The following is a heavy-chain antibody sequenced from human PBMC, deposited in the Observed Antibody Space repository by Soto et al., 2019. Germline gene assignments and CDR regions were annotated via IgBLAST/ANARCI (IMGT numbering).Heavy chain of an antibody. Sequence: QLQLQESGPGLVKPSETLSLTCTVSGASIDRSNYYWDWIRQPPGKGLEWIGTTYYNGNAYYNPSLKCRVTMSVDTSKNQFSLKLISVTAADTAVYYCARHFVAVVIKGWGYWGQGTLVTVSS. D-gene: IGHD3-22*01. CDR2: TYYNGNA. V-gene: IGHV4-39*01. CDR1: GASIDRSNYY. CDR3: ARHFVAVVIKGWGY. J-gene: IGHJ4*02.